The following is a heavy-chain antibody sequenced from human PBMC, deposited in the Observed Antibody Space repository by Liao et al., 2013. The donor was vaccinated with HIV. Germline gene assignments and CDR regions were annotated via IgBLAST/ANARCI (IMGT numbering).Heavy chain of an antibody. CDR3: ATFPVLYDSSGYSWGRVDY. Sequence: QLQLQESGPGLVKPSETLSLTCTVSGDSISSRSYYWGWIRQPPGKGLEWIGTVYYSGSTYYSPSLKSRVTMSIDTSKNQFSLRLTSVTAADTALYYCATFPVLYDSSGYSWGRVDYWGQGTLVTVSS. V-gene: IGHV4-39*07. D-gene: IGHD3-22*01. CDR1: GDSISSRSYY. CDR2: VYYSGST. J-gene: IGHJ4*02.